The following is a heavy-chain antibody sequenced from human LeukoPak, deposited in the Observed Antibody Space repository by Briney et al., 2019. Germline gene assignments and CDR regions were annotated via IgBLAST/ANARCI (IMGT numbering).Heavy chain of an antibody. J-gene: IGHJ5*02. CDR3: ARASIAAAGTNWFDP. D-gene: IGHD6-13*01. Sequence: GASVKVSCKASGYTFTGYYMHWVRQAPGQGLEWMGWINPNSGGTNYAQKFQGWVTMTRDTSISTAYMELSRLRSDDTAVYYCARASIAAAGTNWFDPWGQGTLVTVSS. V-gene: IGHV1-2*04. CDR1: GYTFTGYY. CDR2: INPNSGGT.